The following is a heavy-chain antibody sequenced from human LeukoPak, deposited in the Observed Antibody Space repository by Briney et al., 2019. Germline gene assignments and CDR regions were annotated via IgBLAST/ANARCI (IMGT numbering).Heavy chain of an antibody. CDR3: AKLVLMYSSSWSVSTFDY. CDR1: GFTFSSYA. J-gene: IGHJ4*02. CDR2: ISASGGTT. D-gene: IGHD6-13*01. V-gene: IGHV3-23*01. Sequence: PGGSLRLSCAASGFTFSSYAMSWVRQAPGKGLEWVSAISASGGTTYYADSVKGRFTISRDNSKNTLSLQMNSLRAEDTAVYYCAKLVLMYSSSWSVSTFDYWGQGALVTVSS.